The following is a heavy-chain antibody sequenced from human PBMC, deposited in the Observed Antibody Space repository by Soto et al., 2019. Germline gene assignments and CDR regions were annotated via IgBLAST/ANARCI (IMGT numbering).Heavy chain of an antibody. Sequence: QVQLVQSGAEVKKPGASVKVSCKASGYTFTSYDINWVRQATGQGLEWMGWMNPNSGNTGYAQKFQGRVTMTRNTSISTAYMELSSLRSEDTAVYYCARGRGASDYGDNYYYYYIDVWGKGTTVTVSS. D-gene: IGHD3-10*01. CDR2: MNPNSGNT. V-gene: IGHV1-8*01. CDR1: GYTFTSYD. CDR3: ARGRGASDYGDNYYYYYIDV. J-gene: IGHJ6*03.